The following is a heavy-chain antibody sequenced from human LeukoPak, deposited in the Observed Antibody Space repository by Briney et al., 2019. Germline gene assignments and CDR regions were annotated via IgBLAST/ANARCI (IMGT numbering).Heavy chain of an antibody. V-gene: IGHV3-33*01. Sequence: GGSLRLSCAASGFTFNSYGMHWVRQAPGQGLEWVAVICYDGSNKYYADSVKGRFTISRDNSKNTLYLQMDSLRAEDTAVYYCARDGPDSSGWYELRYYYYGMDVWGQGTTVTVSS. CDR2: ICYDGSNK. J-gene: IGHJ6*02. CDR3: ARDGPDSSGWYELRYYYYGMDV. D-gene: IGHD6-19*01. CDR1: GFTFNSYG.